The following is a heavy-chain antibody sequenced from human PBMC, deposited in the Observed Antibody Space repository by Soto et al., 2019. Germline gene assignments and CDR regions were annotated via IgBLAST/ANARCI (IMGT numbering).Heavy chain of an antibody. J-gene: IGHJ4*02. CDR2: IRNKVNSYTT. CDR3: ASGDQVY. CDR1: GFTFSDPY. Sequence: EVHLVESGGNLVQPGGSLRLSCAASGFTFSDPYMDWVRQAPGKGLEWVGRIRNKVNSYTTEYAASVQGRFTISRDDSKNSLYLQMNSLKTEDTAVYDCASGDQVYWGQGTLVTVSS. V-gene: IGHV3-72*01.